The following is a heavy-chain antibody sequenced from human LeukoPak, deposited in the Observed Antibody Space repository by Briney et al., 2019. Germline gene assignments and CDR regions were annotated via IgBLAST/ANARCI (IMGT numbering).Heavy chain of an antibody. CDR1: GGTFSSYA. D-gene: IGHD2-2*02. CDR3: ARGMDCSSTSCYMPQNYCGMDV. J-gene: IGHJ6*02. CDR2: IIPIFGTA. V-gene: IGHV1-69*13. Sequence: SVKVSCNASGGTFSSYAISWVREAPAQGLEWMGGIIPIFGTANYAQKFQGRVTITADESTSTAYMELSSLRSEDTAVYYCARGMDCSSTSCYMPQNYCGMDVWGQGTTVTVSS.